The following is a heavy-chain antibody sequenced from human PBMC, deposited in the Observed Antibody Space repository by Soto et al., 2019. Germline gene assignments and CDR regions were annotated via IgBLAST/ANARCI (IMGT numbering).Heavy chain of an antibody. D-gene: IGHD5-18*01. Sequence: QVHLVESGGGVGQPGRSLRLSCAASGFTFSTYGMHWVRQAPGKGLEWVALIWHDGSKKYFADSVRGRFTISRDNSKNTHYLQMNSLRVEDTAVYYCARDLDTSLGYYYYYGMDVSGQGTTVTVSS. CDR1: GFTFSTYG. J-gene: IGHJ6*02. CDR2: IWHDGSKK. CDR3: ARDLDTSLGYYYYYGMDV. V-gene: IGHV3-33*01.